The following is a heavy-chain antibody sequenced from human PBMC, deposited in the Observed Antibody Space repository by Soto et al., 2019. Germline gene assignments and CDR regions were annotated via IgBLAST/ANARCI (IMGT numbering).Heavy chain of an antibody. V-gene: IGHV4-38-2*02. CDR3: ASVRGGSYYNY. Sequence: SGTLSLTCTVSGYSISSGYYWGWIRQPPGKGLEWIGSIYHSGSTYYNPSLKSRVTISVDTSKNQFSLKLSSVAAADTAVYYCASVRGGSYYNYWGQGTLVTVSS. CDR1: GYSISSGYY. D-gene: IGHD3-10*01. CDR2: IYHSGST. J-gene: IGHJ4*02.